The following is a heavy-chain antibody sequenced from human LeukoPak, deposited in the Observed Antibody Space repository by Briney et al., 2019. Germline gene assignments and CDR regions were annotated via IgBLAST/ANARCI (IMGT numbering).Heavy chain of an antibody. CDR2: ISSSSSYI. D-gene: IGHD6-19*01. Sequence: GGSLRLSCAASGFTFSSYSMNWVRQAPGKGLEWVSSISSSSSYIYYADSVKGRFTISRDNSKNTLYLQMNSLRAEDTAVYYCAKDQGSGWYYFDYWGQGTLVTVSS. CDR3: AKDQGSGWYYFDY. CDR1: GFTFSSYS. V-gene: IGHV3-21*01. J-gene: IGHJ4*02.